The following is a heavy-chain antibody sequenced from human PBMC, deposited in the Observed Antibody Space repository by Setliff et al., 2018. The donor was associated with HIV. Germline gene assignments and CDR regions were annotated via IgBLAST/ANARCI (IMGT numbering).Heavy chain of an antibody. V-gene: IGHV4-39*07. Sequence: SETLSLTCTVSGGSISSDNYFWAWIRQPPGKGLEWIGSFFYRGSTSYNPSLKSRVTISVDTSKNQFSLNLNSLTAADTAIYYCARGAEYPNWYFDLWGRGTLVTVSS. CDR3: ARGAEYPNWYFDL. CDR2: FFYRGST. CDR1: GGSISSDNYF. J-gene: IGHJ2*01.